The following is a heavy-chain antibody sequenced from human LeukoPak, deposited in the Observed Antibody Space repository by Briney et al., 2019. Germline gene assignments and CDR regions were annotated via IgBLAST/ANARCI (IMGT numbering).Heavy chain of an antibody. D-gene: IGHD4-11*01. J-gene: IGHJ5*02. CDR2: ISGSGGTT. CDR1: GFKFSNYA. Sequence: PGGSLRLSCAASGFKFSNYAMSWVRQAPGKGLEWVSSISGSGGTTYYADSVKGRFTISRDNSKNTLYLQMNSLRAEDTAVYYCAKATVTTLLNWFDPWGQGTLVTVSS. CDR3: AKATVTTLLNWFDP. V-gene: IGHV3-23*01.